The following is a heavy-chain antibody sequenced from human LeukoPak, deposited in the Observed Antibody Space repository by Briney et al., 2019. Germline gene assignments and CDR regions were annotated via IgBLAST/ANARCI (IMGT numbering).Heavy chain of an antibody. D-gene: IGHD4-17*01. CDR2: IKQDGSEK. Sequence: GGSLRLSCAASGFTFSSYWMSWVRQAPGKGLEWVANIKQDGSEKYYVDSVKGRFTISRDNAKNSLYLQMNSLRAEDTAVYYCARWDGDYEGAEWFDPWGQGTLVTVSS. V-gene: IGHV3-7*01. J-gene: IGHJ5*02. CDR3: ARWDGDYEGAEWFDP. CDR1: GFTFSSYW.